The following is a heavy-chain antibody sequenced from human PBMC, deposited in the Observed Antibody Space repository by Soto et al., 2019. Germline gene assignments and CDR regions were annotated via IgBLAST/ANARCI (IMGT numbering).Heavy chain of an antibody. Sequence: SETLSLTCAVYGGSFSGYYWSWIRQPPGKGLEWIGEINHSGSTNYNPSLKSRVTISVDTSKNQFSLKLSSVTAADTAVYYCAFGGGYWFDPWGQGTLVTVSS. CDR3: AFGGGYWFDP. V-gene: IGHV4-34*01. CDR2: INHSGST. D-gene: IGHD3-10*01. CDR1: GGSFSGYY. J-gene: IGHJ5*02.